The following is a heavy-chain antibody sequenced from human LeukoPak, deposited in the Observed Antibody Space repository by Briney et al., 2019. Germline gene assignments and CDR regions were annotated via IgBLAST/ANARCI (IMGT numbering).Heavy chain of an antibody. J-gene: IGHJ4*02. V-gene: IGHV3-74*01. Sequence: GESLKISCAASGFTFNIYWMDWVRQAPGKGLIWVSRINTDGSDTTYADSVKGRFTISRDNAKNTLYLQMNSLRAEDTAVYYCARGCSGGSCYDNWGQGTLVTVSS. D-gene: IGHD2-15*01. CDR2: INTDGSDT. CDR1: GFTFNIYW. CDR3: ARGCSGGSCYDN.